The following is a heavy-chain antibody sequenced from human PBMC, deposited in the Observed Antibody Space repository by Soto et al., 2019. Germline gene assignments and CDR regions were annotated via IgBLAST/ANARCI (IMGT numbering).Heavy chain of an antibody. CDR2: IYHSGST. CDR3: ARLNGYCVGTNCHGYYGMDV. Sequence: SETLSLTCAVSGGSISSNNWWSWVRQPPGKGLEWIGEIYHSGSTNYNPSLKSRVTISVDKSKNQFSLKLSSVTAADTAVYYCARLNGYCVGTNCHGYYGMDVWGQGTTVTVS. J-gene: IGHJ6*02. D-gene: IGHD2-21*01. CDR1: GGSISSNNW. V-gene: IGHV4-4*02.